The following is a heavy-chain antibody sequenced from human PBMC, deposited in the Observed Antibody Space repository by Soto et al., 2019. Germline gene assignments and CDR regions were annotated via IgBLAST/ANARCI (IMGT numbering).Heavy chain of an antibody. CDR1: GFTFSTYY. CDR2: IKEDGSAE. Sequence: EVQLVESGGGLVQPGGSLRLSCAASGFTFSTYYMNWVRQAPGKGLEWVATIKEDGSAEYYVDSVKGRFTISRDNAKNSLYLQVDSLRVEDTAVFYCARDRGYCSGGICYSVFDYWGQGALVTVSS. J-gene: IGHJ4*02. CDR3: ARDRGYCSGGICYSVFDY. V-gene: IGHV3-7*01. D-gene: IGHD2-15*01.